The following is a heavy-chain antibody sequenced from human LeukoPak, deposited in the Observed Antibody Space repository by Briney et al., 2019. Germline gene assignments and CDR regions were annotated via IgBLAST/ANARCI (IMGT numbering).Heavy chain of an antibody. D-gene: IGHD2/OR15-2a*01. CDR3: AKYYTNYYYNGMDV. Sequence: PGGSLRLSCAVSGFTFSSYAMSWVRQAPGKGLEWVSTISDSAGFTYHADSVRGRFTISRDNSKNTLYLQMNSLRAEDTAVYYSAKYYTNYYYNGMDVWGQGTTVTVSS. J-gene: IGHJ6*02. V-gene: IGHV3-23*01. CDR2: ISDSAGFT. CDR1: GFTFSSYA.